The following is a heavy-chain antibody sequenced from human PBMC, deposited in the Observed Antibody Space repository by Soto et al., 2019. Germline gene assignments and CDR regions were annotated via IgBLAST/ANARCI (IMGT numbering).Heavy chain of an antibody. D-gene: IGHD5-18*01. V-gene: IGHV1-69*02. CDR2: IIPILGIA. CDR3: AGGGGYSYGDDAFDI. J-gene: IGHJ3*02. CDR1: GGTFSSYT. Sequence: QVQLVQSGAEVKKPGSSVKVSCKASGGTFSSYTISWVRQAPGQGLEWMGRIIPILGIANYAQKFQGRVTITADKSTSTAYMELSSLRSEDAAVYYCAGGGGYSYGDDAFDIWGQGTMVTVSS.